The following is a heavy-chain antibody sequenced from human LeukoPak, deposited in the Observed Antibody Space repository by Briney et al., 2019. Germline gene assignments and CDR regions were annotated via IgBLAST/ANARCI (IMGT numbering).Heavy chain of an antibody. CDR1: GITFNSYS. CDR2: ISSSSSYI. Sequence: GGSLRLSCAASGITFNSYSMNWVRQAPGKGLEWVSSISSSSSYIYYADSVKGRFTISRDNAKNSLYLQMNSLRAEDTAVYYCAKELGSSWYSYFDYWGQGTLVTVSS. CDR3: AKELGSSWYSYFDY. J-gene: IGHJ4*02. V-gene: IGHV3-21*01. D-gene: IGHD6-13*01.